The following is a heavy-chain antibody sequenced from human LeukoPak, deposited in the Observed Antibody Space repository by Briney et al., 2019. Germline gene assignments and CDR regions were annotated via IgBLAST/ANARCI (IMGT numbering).Heavy chain of an antibody. D-gene: IGHD3-3*01. CDR1: GYTFTSYG. CDR3: ARDLVFGVAGGGGNWFDP. J-gene: IGHJ5*02. Sequence: VASVKVSCKASGYTFTSYGISWVRQAPGQGLEWMGWISAYNGNTNYAQKLQGRVTMTTDTSTSTAYMELRSLRSDDTAVYYCARDLVFGVAGGGGNWFDPWGQGTLVTVSS. V-gene: IGHV1-18*01. CDR2: ISAYNGNT.